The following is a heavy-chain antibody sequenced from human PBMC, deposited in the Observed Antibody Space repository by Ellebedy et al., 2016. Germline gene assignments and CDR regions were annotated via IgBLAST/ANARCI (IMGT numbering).Heavy chain of an antibody. CDR2: IYWDDDK. CDR3: AHSLSTNHNDFASRAFDI. CDR1: GFSLTPYGVA. D-gene: IGHD1/OR15-1a*01. J-gene: IGHJ3*02. V-gene: IGHV2-5*02. Sequence: SGPTLVKPTQTLTLTCTFSGFSLTPYGVAVGWIRQPPEKALEWLAVIYWDDDKRYRPSLSSRLTITKDTSRDQVVLTMTNMDPVDTATYYCAHSLSTNHNDFASRAFDIWGQGTMVTVSS.